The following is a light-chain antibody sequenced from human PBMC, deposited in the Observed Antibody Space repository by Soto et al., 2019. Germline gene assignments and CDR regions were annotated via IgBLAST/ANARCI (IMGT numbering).Light chain of an antibody. CDR2: GAS. V-gene: IGKV3-20*01. CDR1: QSVSSNY. J-gene: IGKJ4*01. Sequence: EIVLTQSPGTLSLSPGERATLSCRASQSVSSNYLAWYQQQPGQARRLLLYGASSRATGIPDRCSGSGCWTNFIPIISRLEQEDYLVYYCQQYCSSRFARTFGRGTKVEIK. CDR3: QQYCSSRFART.